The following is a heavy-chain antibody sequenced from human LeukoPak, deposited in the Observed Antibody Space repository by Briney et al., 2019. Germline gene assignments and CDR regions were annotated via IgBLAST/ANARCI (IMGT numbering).Heavy chain of an antibody. V-gene: IGHV1-2*02. D-gene: IGHD5-18*01. J-gene: IGHJ4*02. Sequence: GASVKVSCKASGYTFTAYYMHWVRQAPGQGLEWMGWINPNTGGTNYAQKFQGRVTMTRDTSISTAYMELSSLTSDDTAVYYCARDDSFQFDSWGQGTLVTVSS. CDR3: ARDDSFQFDS. CDR1: GYTFTAYY. CDR2: INPNTGGT.